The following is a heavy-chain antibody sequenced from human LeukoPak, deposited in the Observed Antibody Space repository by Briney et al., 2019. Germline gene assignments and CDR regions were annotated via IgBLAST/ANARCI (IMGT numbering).Heavy chain of an antibody. D-gene: IGHD3-16*01. V-gene: IGHV3-7*01. CDR2: IKADGTRI. J-gene: IGHJ4*02. CDR3: VSAAMI. CDR1: GFTFSSYW. Sequence: PGGSLRLSCAASGFTFSSYWMSWVRQAPGKGLEWVANIKADGTRIYYVDSAKGRFTISRDNAKNSLYLQMNSLRAEDTAVYYCVSAAMIWAQGILVTVSS.